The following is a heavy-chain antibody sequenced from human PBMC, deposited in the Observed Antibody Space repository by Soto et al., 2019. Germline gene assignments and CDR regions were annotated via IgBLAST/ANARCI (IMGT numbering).Heavy chain of an antibody. J-gene: IGHJ6*02. CDR1: GGSISSSSYY. Sequence: TLSLTCTVSGGSISSSSYYWGWIRQPPGKGLEWIGSIYYSGSTYYNPSLKSRVTISVDTSKNQFSLKLSSVTAADTAVYYCARGVWFGELWYYYYGMDVWGQGTTVTVSS. CDR2: IYYSGST. D-gene: IGHD3-10*01. V-gene: IGHV4-39*01. CDR3: ARGVWFGELWYYYYGMDV.